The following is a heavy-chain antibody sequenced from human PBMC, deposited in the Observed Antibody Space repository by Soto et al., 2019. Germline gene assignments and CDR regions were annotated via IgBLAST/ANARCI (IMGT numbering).Heavy chain of an antibody. Sequence: SQTLCLRWTGSGGSMSSSNYYWGWIRQPPGKGLEWIGSIYYIGSTYSNPSLKSRVTISVDTSKNQFSLKLSSVTAADTAVYYCAILGIFSGHPRLHAPPTQRTSDL. CDR1: GGSMSSSNYY. D-gene: IGHD6-25*01. V-gene: IGHV4-39*01. J-gene: IGHJ2*01. CDR2: IYYIGST. CDR3: AILGIFSGHPRLHAPPTQRTSDL.